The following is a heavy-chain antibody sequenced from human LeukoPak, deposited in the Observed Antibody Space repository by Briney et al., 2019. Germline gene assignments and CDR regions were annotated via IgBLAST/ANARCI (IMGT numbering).Heavy chain of an antibody. CDR1: GGSFSAYF. Sequence: SETLSLTCSVYGGSFSAYFWSWVRQPPGRGLEWIGDITHTENTHYDPSLVRRVTISVDTSKSRFSLKLSSVTAADTAVYYCAREVPNAPYCSGGSCYSVTFDPWGQGTQVTVSS. J-gene: IGHJ5*02. V-gene: IGHV4-34*01. D-gene: IGHD2-15*01. CDR2: ITHTENT. CDR3: AREVPNAPYCSGGSCYSVTFDP.